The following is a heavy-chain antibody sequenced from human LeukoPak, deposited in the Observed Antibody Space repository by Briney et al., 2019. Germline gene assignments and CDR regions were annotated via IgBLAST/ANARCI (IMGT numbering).Heavy chain of an antibody. D-gene: IGHD7-27*01. CDR1: GYTFTSYG. V-gene: IGHV1-18*01. CDR2: ISAYNGNT. CDR3: ARDPRGEYYFDY. Sequence: ASVKVSCKASGYTFTSYGISWVRQAPGQGLEWMGWISAYNGNTNYAQKLQGRVTMTIDTSTSTAYMELRSLRSDDTAVYYCARDPRGEYYFDYWGQGTLVTVSS. J-gene: IGHJ4*02.